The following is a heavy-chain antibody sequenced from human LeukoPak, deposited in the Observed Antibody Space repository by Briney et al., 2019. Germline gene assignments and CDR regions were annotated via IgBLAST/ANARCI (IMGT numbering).Heavy chain of an antibody. V-gene: IGHV4-39*07. J-gene: IGHJ4*02. CDR1: GGSISSSSYY. CDR3: ARDGNAL. D-gene: IGHD1-1*01. Sequence: NPSETLSLTCTVSGGSISSSSYYWGWIRQPPGKGLEWIGSIYYSGGTYYNPSLKSRVTISIDTSKNQFSLKLRSVTAADTAVYYRARDGNALWGQGTLVTVSS. CDR2: IYYSGGT.